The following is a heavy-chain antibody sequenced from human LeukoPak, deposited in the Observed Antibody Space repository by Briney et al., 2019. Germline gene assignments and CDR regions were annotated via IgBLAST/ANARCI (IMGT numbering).Heavy chain of an antibody. Sequence: AGGSLRLSCAASGFTFSSYSMNWVRQAPGKGLEWVSSISSSSSYIYYADSVKGRFTISRDNAKNSLYLQMNSLRIEDTAVYYCARVSSTWYLDYWGQGTLVTVSS. CDR2: ISSSSSYI. V-gene: IGHV3-21*01. J-gene: IGHJ4*02. CDR3: ARVSSTWYLDY. CDR1: GFTFSSYS. D-gene: IGHD6-13*01.